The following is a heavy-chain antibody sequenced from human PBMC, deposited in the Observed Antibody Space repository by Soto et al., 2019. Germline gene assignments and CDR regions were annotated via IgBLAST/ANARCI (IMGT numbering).Heavy chain of an antibody. CDR2: IYYSGST. CDR1: GGSISSSSYY. J-gene: IGHJ4*02. CDR3: ARGDSGYDPLDY. Sequence: SETLSLTCTVSGGSISSSSYYWGWIRQPPGKGLEWIGSIYYSGSTYYNPSLKSRVTISVDKSKNQFSLKLSSVTAADTAVYYCARGDSGYDPLDYWGQGTLVTVS. V-gene: IGHV4-39*07. D-gene: IGHD5-12*01.